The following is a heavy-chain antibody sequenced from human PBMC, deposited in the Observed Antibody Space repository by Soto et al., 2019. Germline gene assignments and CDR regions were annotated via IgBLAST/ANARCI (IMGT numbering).Heavy chain of an antibody. CDR2: IYYSGST. CDR3: VRVTSRITMVRGVITKAERGGLFDP. V-gene: IGHV4-30-4*01. Sequence: PSETLSLTCTVSGGSISSGDYYWSWIRQPPGKGLEWIGYIYYSGSTYYNPSLKSRVTISVDTSKNQFSLKLSSVTAADTAVYYCVRVTSRITMVRGVITKAERGGLFDPWGQGTLVTVSS. J-gene: IGHJ5*02. CDR1: GGSISSGDYY. D-gene: IGHD3-10*01.